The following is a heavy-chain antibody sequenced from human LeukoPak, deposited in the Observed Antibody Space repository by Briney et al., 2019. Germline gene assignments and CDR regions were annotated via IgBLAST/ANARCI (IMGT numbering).Heavy chain of an antibody. D-gene: IGHD3-10*01. J-gene: IGHJ6*03. Sequence: GGSLRLSCAASGFTFSRNVMHWVRQAPGKGLEWVALISYDGNNKFYADSVKGRFTISRDNSRNTLFLQMNSLRGEDAAVYSCAKGGIPTGPYYYFYYMDVWGKGTAVTVSS. CDR2: ISYDGNNK. V-gene: IGHV3-30*01. CDR3: AKGGIPTGPYYYFYYMDV. CDR1: GFTFSRNV.